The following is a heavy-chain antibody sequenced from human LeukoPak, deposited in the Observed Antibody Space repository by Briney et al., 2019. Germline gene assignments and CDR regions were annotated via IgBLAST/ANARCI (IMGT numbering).Heavy chain of an antibody. Sequence: PGGSLRLSCAASGFTFSDYYMSWIRQAPGKGLEWVSYISSSGSTIYYADSVKGRFTISRDNSKNTLYLQMNSLRAEDTAVYYCARDRQPITMIVVVPHDAFDIWGQGTMVTVSS. CDR1: GFTFSDYY. J-gene: IGHJ3*02. V-gene: IGHV3-11*04. D-gene: IGHD3-22*01. CDR3: ARDRQPITMIVVVPHDAFDI. CDR2: ISSSGSTI.